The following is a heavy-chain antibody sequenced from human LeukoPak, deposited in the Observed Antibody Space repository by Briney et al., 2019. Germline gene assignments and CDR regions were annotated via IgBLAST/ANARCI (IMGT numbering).Heavy chain of an antibody. CDR1: GYTFTSYY. D-gene: IGHD2-21*02. J-gene: IGHJ4*02. CDR3: ARARTAYFDY. Sequence: ASVKVSCEASGYTFTSYYMHWVRQAPGQGLEWMGIINPSGGSTSYAQKLQGRVTMTRDTSTSTVYMELSSLRSEDAAVYYCARARTAYFDYWGQGTLVTVSS. V-gene: IGHV1-46*01. CDR2: INPSGGST.